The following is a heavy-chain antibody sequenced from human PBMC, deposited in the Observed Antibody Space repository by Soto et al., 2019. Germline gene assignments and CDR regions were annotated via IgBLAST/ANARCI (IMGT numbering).Heavy chain of an antibody. D-gene: IGHD3-16*02. CDR3: ARDHREITFGGVIPDAFDI. CDR2: IYYSGST. CDR1: GGSISSYY. Sequence: PETLSLTCTVSGGSISSYYWSWIRQPPGKGLEWIGYIYYSGSTNYNPALKSRVTISVDTSKNQFSLKLSCVTAADTAVYYCARDHREITFGGVIPDAFDIWGQGTMVTVSS. V-gene: IGHV4-59*01. J-gene: IGHJ3*02.